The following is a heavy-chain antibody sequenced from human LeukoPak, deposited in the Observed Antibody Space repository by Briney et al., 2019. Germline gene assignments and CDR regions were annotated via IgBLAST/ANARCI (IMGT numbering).Heavy chain of an antibody. CDR2: INPNSGGT. D-gene: IGHD3-10*01. V-gene: IGHV1-2*02. CDR3: ARGGQYYYGSGIYYYYYYYMDV. CDR1: GYTFTSYD. Sequence: ASVKVSCKASGYTFTSYDINWVRQAPGQGLEWMGWINPNSGGTNYAQKFQGRVTMTRDTSISTAYMELSSLRSEDTAVYYCARGGQYYYGSGIYYYYYYYMDVWGKGTTVTISS. J-gene: IGHJ6*03.